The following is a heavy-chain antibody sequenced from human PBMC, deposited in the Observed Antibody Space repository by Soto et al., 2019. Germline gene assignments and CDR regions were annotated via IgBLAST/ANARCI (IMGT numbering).Heavy chain of an antibody. V-gene: IGHV1-3*01. CDR1: GDTFTSYA. CDR2: INAGNGNT. D-gene: IGHD4-17*01. CDR3: ARDPGHDYGDYYFDY. Sequence: ASVKVSWKACGDTFTSYAMHWVRQAPGQRLEWMGWINAGNGNTKYSQKFQGRVTITRDTSASTAYMELSSLRSEDTAVYYCARDPGHDYGDYYFDYWGQGTLVTVSS. J-gene: IGHJ4*02.